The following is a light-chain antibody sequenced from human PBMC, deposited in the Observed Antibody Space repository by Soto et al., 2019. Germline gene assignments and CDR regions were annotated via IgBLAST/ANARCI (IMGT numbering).Light chain of an antibody. CDR3: SSYTSNKTLVA. V-gene: IGLV2-14*01. CDR2: DVS. Sequence: QSALTQPASVSGSPGQSITISCTGTSSDVGGYNYVSWYQQHPGKAPKLIIYDVSNRPSGVSNRFSGSKSGNTASLTISGLQAEYEADYYCSSYTSNKTLVAFGGGTKLTVL. J-gene: IGLJ2*01. CDR1: SSDVGGYNY.